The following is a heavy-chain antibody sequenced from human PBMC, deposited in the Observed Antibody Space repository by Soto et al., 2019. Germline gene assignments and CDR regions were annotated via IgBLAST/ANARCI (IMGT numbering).Heavy chain of an antibody. CDR3: TRQGSESGWSLDY. CDR2: IRSKANSYAT. Sequence: PGGSLRLSCAASGFTFSGSGMHWVRQASGKGLEWVGRIRSKANSYATAYAASVNGRFTISRDDSKNTAYLQMNSLKTEDTAVYYCTRQGSESGWSLDYWGQGTLVTVSS. D-gene: IGHD6-19*01. CDR1: GFTFSGSG. J-gene: IGHJ4*02. V-gene: IGHV3-73*01.